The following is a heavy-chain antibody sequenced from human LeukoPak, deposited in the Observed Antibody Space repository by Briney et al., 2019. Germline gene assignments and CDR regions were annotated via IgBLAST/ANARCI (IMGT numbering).Heavy chain of an antibody. V-gene: IGHV3-30*18. CDR3: AKTKTTVVTSTGDY. CDR1: GFTFSSYA. CDR2: ISSDESNK. J-gene: IGHJ4*02. Sequence: PGGSLRLSCAASGFTFSSYAMHWVRQAPGKGLGWVAVISSDESNKYYVDSVKGRFTISRDNSKNTLYLQMNSLRAEGTAVYYCAKTKTTVVTSTGDYWGQGTLVTVSS. D-gene: IGHD4-23*01.